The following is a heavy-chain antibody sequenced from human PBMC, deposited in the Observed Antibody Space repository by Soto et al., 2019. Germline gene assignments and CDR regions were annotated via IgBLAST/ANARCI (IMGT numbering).Heavy chain of an antibody. CDR3: ARVPTVTAYYYYYMDV. J-gene: IGHJ6*03. CDR1: GGSISSGGYY. V-gene: IGHV4-31*03. CDR2: IYYSGST. Sequence: PSETLSLTCTVSGGSISSGGYYWSWIRQHPGKGLEWIGYIYYSGSTYYNPSLKSRVTISVDTSKNQFSLKLSSVTAADTAVYYCARVPTVTAYYYYYMDVWGKETTVTVSS. D-gene: IGHD4-17*01.